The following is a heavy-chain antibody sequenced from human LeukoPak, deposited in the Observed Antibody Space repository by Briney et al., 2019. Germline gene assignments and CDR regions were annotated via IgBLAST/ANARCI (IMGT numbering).Heavy chain of an antibody. CDR2: IKQDGSEK. CDR3: ASGNWNDRAFDI. J-gene: IGHJ3*02. D-gene: IGHD1-20*01. CDR1: GFTFSSYS. Sequence: GGSLRLSCAASGFTFSSYSMNWVRQAPGKGLEWAANIKQDGSEKYYVDSVKGRFTISRDNAKNSLYLQMNSLRAEDTAVYYCASGNWNDRAFDIWGQGTMVTVSS. V-gene: IGHV3-7*01.